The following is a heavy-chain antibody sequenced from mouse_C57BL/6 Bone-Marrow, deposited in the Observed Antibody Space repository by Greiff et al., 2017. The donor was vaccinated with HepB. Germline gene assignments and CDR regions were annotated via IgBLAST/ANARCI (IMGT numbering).Heavy chain of an antibody. CDR1: GYTFTDYY. Sequence: VQLQQSGPELVKPGASVKISCKASGYTFTDYYMNWVKQSHGKSLEWIGDINPNNGGTSYNQKFKGKATLTEDKSSNTAYMERRSLTSEDTAVYYCARSGGYGSNYWGQGTTLTVSS. CDR3: ARSGGYGSNY. CDR2: INPNNGGT. V-gene: IGHV1-26*01. J-gene: IGHJ2*01. D-gene: IGHD1-1*01.